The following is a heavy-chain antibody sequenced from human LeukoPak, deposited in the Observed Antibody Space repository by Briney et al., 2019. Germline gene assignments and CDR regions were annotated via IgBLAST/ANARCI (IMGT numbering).Heavy chain of an antibody. CDR2: ISWNSGSI. V-gene: IGHV3-9*01. J-gene: IGHJ4*02. CDR1: GFTFDDYA. CDR3: AKGQSYYDSSGYTPGVDY. Sequence: GRSLRLSCAASGFTFDDYAMHWVRQAPGKGLEWVSGISWNSGSIGHADSVKGRFTISRDNAKSSLYLQMSSLRAEDTALYYCAKGQSYYDSSGYTPGVDYWGQGTQVTVSS. D-gene: IGHD3-22*01.